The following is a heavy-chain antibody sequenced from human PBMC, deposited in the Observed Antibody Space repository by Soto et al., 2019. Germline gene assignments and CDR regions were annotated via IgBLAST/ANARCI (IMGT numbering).Heavy chain of an antibody. V-gene: IGHV4-39*01. D-gene: IGHD3-9*01. J-gene: IGHJ4*02. CDR2: IYYSGST. CDR1: GGYLSSSSYY. CDR3: ARTLRYFDCLLPTVH. Sequence: SVILSLTSPGSGGYLSSSSYYSGWISPPQGKGLEWIGSIYYSGSTYYIPSLKSRVTISVDTSKNQFSLKLSSVTAADTAVDDGARTLRYFDCLLPTVHWGQGHRVNVS.